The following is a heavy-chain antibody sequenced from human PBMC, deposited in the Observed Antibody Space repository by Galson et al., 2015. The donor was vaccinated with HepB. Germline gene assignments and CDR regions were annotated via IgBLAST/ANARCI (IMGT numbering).Heavy chain of an antibody. Sequence: SLRLSCAASGFTVISNYISWVRQAPGTGLEWVSVIYSGGSTYCADSVKGRFTISRDNSKNTLYLQMDSLRAENTAVYYCAGHLYYPYFDYWGQGTLVTVSS. CDR2: IYSGGST. J-gene: IGHJ4*02. CDR1: GFTVISNY. D-gene: IGHD3-22*01. V-gene: IGHV3-66*04. CDR3: AGHLYYPYFDY.